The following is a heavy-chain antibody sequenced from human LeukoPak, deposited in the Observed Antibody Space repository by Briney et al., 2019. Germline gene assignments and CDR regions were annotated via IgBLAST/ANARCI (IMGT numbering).Heavy chain of an antibody. Sequence: PSETLSLTCAVYGGSFSGYYWSWIRQPPGKGLEWIGEINHSGSTNYNPSLKSRVTISVDTSKNQFSLKLSSVTAADTAVYYCARGVNYAVAGYFGYWGQGTLVTVSS. V-gene: IGHV4-34*01. J-gene: IGHJ4*02. CDR3: ARGVNYAVAGYFGY. D-gene: IGHD6-19*01. CDR2: INHSGST. CDR1: GGSFSGYY.